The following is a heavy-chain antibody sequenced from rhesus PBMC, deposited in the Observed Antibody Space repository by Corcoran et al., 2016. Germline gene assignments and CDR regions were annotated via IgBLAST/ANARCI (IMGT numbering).Heavy chain of an antibody. CDR3: ARRDWGDFY. Sequence: QVQLQESGPGLVKPSETLSLTCAVYGGSISDYYYWSWIRQPPGKGLEWIGQIYGGSGRINYNPSHKSRVTVSKDTSKNQFSLKLSSVTAADTAVYYCARRDWGDFYWGQGVLVTVSS. J-gene: IGHJ4*01. D-gene: IGHD3-34*01. CDR2: IYGGSGRI. CDR1: GGSISDYYY. V-gene: IGHV4-143*01.